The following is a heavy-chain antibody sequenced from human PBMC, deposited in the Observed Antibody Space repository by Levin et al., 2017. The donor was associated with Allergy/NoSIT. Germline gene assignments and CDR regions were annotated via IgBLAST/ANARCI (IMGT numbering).Heavy chain of an antibody. Sequence: PGGSLRLSCAASGFTFDDYAMHWVRQAPGKGLEWVSGISWNSGSIGYADPVKGRFTISRDNAKNSLYLQMNSLRTEDTALYYCARDNIGLPDACHIRGQGTIVSVS. D-gene: IGHD3-10*01. V-gene: IGHV3-9*01. J-gene: IGHJ3*02. CDR1: GFTFDDYA. CDR3: ARDNIGLPDACHI. CDR2: ISWNSGSI.